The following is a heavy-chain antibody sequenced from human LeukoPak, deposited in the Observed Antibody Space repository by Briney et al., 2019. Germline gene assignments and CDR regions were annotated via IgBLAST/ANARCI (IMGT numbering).Heavy chain of an antibody. CDR2: FDVIDSET. V-gene: IGHV1-24*01. J-gene: IGHJ4*02. CDR1: GSSLSELS. CDR3: AAGRPYSLLDY. Sequence: GASETVSCTVSGSSLSELSVYWVRQAPGKGLEWMGGFDVIDSETFYAQKFQGRVTMTEDPSTDTAYMELRSLTSDDTALYYCAAGRPYSLLDYWGQGTLVTVSS. D-gene: IGHD5-18*01.